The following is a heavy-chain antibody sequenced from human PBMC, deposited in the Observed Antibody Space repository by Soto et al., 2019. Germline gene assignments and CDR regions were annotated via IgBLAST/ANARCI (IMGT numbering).Heavy chain of an antibody. J-gene: IGHJ5*02. CDR3: ARWWSGSRQGFDP. CDR2: IYYSGST. CDR1: GGSISSGDYY. Sequence: PSETLSLTCTVSGGSISSGDYYWSWIRQHPGKGLEWIGYIYYSGSTYYNPSLKSRVTISVDTSKNQFSLKLSSVTAADMAVYYCARWWSGSRQGFDPWGQGTLVTVSS. D-gene: IGHD3-3*01. V-gene: IGHV4-31*03.